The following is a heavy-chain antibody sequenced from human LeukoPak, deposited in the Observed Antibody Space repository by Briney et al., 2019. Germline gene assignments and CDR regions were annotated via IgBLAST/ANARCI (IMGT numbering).Heavy chain of an antibody. D-gene: IGHD3/OR15-3a*01. CDR2: VYHTGST. Sequence: SETLSLTCTVPGYSINSAYYWGWIRPPPGKGLEWIGSVYHTGSTYYNPSLKSQVSISIDTSKNQFSLKLTSVTAADTAVYYCARQTGSGLFILPGGQGTLVTVSS. J-gene: IGHJ4*02. CDR1: GYSINSAYY. CDR3: ARQTGSGLFILP. V-gene: IGHV4-38-2*02.